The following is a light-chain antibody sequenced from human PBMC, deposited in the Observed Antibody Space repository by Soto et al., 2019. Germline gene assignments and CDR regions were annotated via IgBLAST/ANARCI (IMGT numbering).Light chain of an antibody. CDR2: RNN. Sequence: QSVLTQPPSTSGTPGQRVTIPCSGSVSNIGRNSVTWYQRLPGTAPKLLVNRNNQRPSGVPERFSGSKSGTSASLAIGDLQSEDEADYYCATWDDSLSGVEFGGGTKVTVL. CDR1: VSNIGRNS. CDR3: ATWDDSLSGVE. J-gene: IGLJ3*02. V-gene: IGLV1-44*01.